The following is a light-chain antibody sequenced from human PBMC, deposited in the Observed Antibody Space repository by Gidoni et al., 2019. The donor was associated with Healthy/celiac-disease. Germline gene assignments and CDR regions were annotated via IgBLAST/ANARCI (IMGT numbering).Light chain of an antibody. CDR3: SSYTRSSTLDV. Sequence: QSALTQPASVSGSPGQSITISCTGTSSDVGGYNYVSWYQQHPGKAPKLMIYDVSNRPSGVSNRFSGSKSGNTASLTISGLQAEDAADYYCSSYTRSSTLDVFGTGTKVTVL. CDR1: SSDVGGYNY. CDR2: DVS. J-gene: IGLJ1*01. V-gene: IGLV2-14*01.